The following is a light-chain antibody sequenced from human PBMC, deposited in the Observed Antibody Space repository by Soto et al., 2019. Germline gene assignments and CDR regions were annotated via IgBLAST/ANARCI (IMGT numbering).Light chain of an antibody. J-gene: IGLJ1*01. CDR1: SSDVGNYKY. V-gene: IGLV2-14*01. CDR2: EVS. CDR3: FSYTSSGTYV. Sequence: QPALAQPASVSGSPGQSITISCTGTSSDVGNYKYVSWYQQHPGKAPKLMIYEVSNRPSGVSNRFSGSKSGNTASLTISGLQAEDETDYYCFSYTSSGTYVFGTGTKATVL.